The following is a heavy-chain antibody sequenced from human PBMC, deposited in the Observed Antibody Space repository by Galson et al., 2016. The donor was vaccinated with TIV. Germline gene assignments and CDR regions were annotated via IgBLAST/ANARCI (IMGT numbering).Heavy chain of an antibody. J-gene: IGHJ5*02. V-gene: IGHV5-51*03. CDR2: IYPGDSTV. CDR3: ARREGYDDGSGYYPDIRWFDH. CDR1: GYGFSHYW. Sequence: QSGAEVKKPGESLRISCQASGYGFSHYWVAWVRQLPGKGLEWMGIIYPGDSTVRYSPSFQGQVTISVDKSPSSASLQWSSLKASDTAMYFCARREGYDDGSGYYPDIRWFDHWGQGTLVTVSS. D-gene: IGHD3-3*01.